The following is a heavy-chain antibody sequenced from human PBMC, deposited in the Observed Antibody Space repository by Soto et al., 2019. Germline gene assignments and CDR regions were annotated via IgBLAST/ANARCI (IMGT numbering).Heavy chain of an antibody. J-gene: IGHJ4*02. Sequence: QVQLVESGGGVVQPGTSLRLSCVGSGFTFRSYVIHWVRQAPGKGLEWVALTSYDGSNNFYGDSVKGRFTISRHNSSTAVGLTVDSLRFADTPLYYCARWGTTGGLKVWGQETLVSVPS. D-gene: IGHD3-16*01. CDR2: TSYDGSNN. CDR3: ARWGTTGGLKV. V-gene: IGHV3-33*05. CDR1: GFTFRSYV.